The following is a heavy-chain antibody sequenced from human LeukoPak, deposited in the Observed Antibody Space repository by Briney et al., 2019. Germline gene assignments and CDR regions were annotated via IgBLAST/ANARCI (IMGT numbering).Heavy chain of an antibody. Sequence: SETLSLTCTVSGGSISGYSWSWIRQSAGKGLEWVGRVYTSGNTNYNPSFKSRVTMSIDTSKKQFSLKLSSVTAADTAVYYCARDADYGDFDYWGQGTLVTVSS. CDR3: ARDADYGDFDY. D-gene: IGHD4-17*01. CDR1: GGSISGYS. V-gene: IGHV4-4*07. CDR2: VYTSGNT. J-gene: IGHJ4*02.